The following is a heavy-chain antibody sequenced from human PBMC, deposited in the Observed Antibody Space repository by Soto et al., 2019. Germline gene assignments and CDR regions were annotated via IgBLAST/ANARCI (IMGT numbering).Heavy chain of an antibody. CDR3: ARDSNTAMVVGSAFDI. Sequence: GGSLRLSCAASGFTFSSYSMNWVRQAPEKGLEWVSYIISSSSYIYYADSVKGRFTISRDNAKNSLYLQMNSLRAEDTAVYYCARDSNTAMVVGSAFDIWGQGTMVTVSS. D-gene: IGHD5-18*01. CDR2: IISSSSYI. CDR1: GFTFSSYS. V-gene: IGHV3-21*05. J-gene: IGHJ3*02.